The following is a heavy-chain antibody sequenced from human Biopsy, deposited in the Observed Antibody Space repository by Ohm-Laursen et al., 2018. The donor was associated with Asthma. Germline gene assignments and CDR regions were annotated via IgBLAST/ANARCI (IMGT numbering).Heavy chain of an antibody. Sequence: SETLSLTCTVSGASIKTDDHYWSWIRQPPGKRLEWIGSVYYSGTSYYNPSLKGRLTISVDTSKNHFSLNLGSVTAADTAVYYCARHWSGNGWQDMYNYFDPWGRGTMVTVSS. V-gene: IGHV4-39*01. D-gene: IGHD6-19*01. CDR3: ARHWSGNGWQDMYNYFDP. J-gene: IGHJ5*02. CDR1: GASIKTDDHY. CDR2: VYYSGTS.